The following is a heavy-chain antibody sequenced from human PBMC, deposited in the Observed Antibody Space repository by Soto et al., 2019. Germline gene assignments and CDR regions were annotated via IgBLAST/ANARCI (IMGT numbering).Heavy chain of an antibody. D-gene: IGHD2-15*01. CDR2: ISAYNGNT. CDR3: ARDGPYCSGGSCYYYYGMDV. V-gene: IGHV1-18*01. J-gene: IGHJ6*02. Sequence: ASVKVSCKASGYTFTSYGISWVRQAPGQGLEWMGWISAYNGNTNYAQKLQGRVTMTTDTSTSTAYMELRSLRSDDTAVYYCARDGPYCSGGSCYYYYGMDVWGQGTTVTVSS. CDR1: GYTFTSYG.